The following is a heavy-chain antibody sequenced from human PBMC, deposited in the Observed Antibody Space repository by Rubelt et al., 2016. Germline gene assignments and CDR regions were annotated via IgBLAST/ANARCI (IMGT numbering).Heavy chain of an antibody. D-gene: IGHD3-16*01. J-gene: IGHJ6*04. Sequence: QPPGKGLEWLGAVYYNGNTSYNPSLKPRVTVYANTSKNQFFLRLLSVTAADTAVYYCARIRDTYYNYMDVWGKGTSVPVSS. CDR2: VYYNGNT. CDR3: ARIRDTYYNYMDV. V-gene: IGHV4-39*01.